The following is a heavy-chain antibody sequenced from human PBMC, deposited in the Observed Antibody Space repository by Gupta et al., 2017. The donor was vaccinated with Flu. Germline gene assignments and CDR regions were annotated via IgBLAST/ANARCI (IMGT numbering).Heavy chain of an antibody. CDR1: GFTFSSSY. CDR2: INPDGSST. CDR3: ATVTSGC. D-gene: IGHD4-17*01. Sequence: EMQLVESGGDLVQPGGSLRLSCAASGFTFSSSYLQWARQAPGKGLVWVSRINPDGSSTTYAESVKGRFTISRDNAKNTLYLQMNSLGDDDTAVYYCATVTSGCWGQGTLVTVSS. J-gene: IGHJ4*02. V-gene: IGHV3-74*03.